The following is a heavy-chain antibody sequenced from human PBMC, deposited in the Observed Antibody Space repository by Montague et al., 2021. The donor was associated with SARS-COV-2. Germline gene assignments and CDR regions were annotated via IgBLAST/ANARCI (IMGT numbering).Heavy chain of an antibody. CDR3: ARESLEAVDY. Sequence: SETRSLTCSVSGGSFNNYYWSWIRQPAGKGLEWIGRIYPTGSTXXXPSXXXGXTNYNPSLKGRVSMSLDTSNNQFSLTVTSVTAADTAVYYCARESLEAVDYWGQGTLVTVSS. V-gene: IGHV4-4*07. D-gene: IGHD6-13*01. J-gene: IGHJ4*02. CDR2: IYPTGSTXXXPSXXXGXT. CDR1: GGSFNNYY.